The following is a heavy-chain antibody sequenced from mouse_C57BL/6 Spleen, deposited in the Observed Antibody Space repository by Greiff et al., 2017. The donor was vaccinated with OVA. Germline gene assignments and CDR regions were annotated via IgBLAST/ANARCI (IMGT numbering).Heavy chain of an antibody. Sequence: VQLQESGAELARPGASVKLSCKASGYTFTSYGISWVKQRTGQGLEWIGEIYPRSGNTYYNEKFKGKATLTADKSSSTAYMELRSLTSEDSAVSFCAREGAYDHYFDYWGQGTTLTVSS. CDR2: IYPRSGNT. D-gene: IGHD6-5*01. CDR1: GYTFTSYG. CDR3: AREGAYDHYFDY. J-gene: IGHJ2*01. V-gene: IGHV1-81*01.